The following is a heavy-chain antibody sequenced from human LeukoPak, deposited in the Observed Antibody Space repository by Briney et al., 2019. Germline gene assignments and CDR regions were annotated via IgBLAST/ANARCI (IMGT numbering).Heavy chain of an antibody. CDR2: IRFDGSDK. V-gene: IGHV3-30*02. CDR3: AKGDTS. CDR1: GFNFSNYD. Sequence: GGSLRLSCAASGFNFSNYDMHWVRQAPGKGLEWVTFIRFDGSDKYYADSVKGRFTISRDNSKNKLYLQMNSLRTEDTAVYYCAKGDTSWGQGTLVTVSS. D-gene: IGHD2-21*02. J-gene: IGHJ5*02.